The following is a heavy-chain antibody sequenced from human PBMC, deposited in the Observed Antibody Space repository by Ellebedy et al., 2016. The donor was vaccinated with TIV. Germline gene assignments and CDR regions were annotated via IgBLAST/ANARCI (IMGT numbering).Heavy chain of an antibody. D-gene: IGHD4-23*01. CDR2: IYSGADGGDT. Sequence: PGESLKISCAASGFTVSSNYMNWVRQAPGKGLEWVSVIYSGADGGDTYYADSVKGRFTISRDNSTNTLYLQMNSLRAEDTAVYYCARDAADSGGKFDYWGQGALVTVSS. CDR3: ARDAADSGGKFDY. CDR1: GFTVSSNY. V-gene: IGHV3-53*01. J-gene: IGHJ4*02.